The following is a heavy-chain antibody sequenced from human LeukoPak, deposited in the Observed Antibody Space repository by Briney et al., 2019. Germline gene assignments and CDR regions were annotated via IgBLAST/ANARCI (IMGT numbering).Heavy chain of an antibody. D-gene: IGHD5-24*01. CDR2: IYYSGST. J-gene: IGHJ4*02. V-gene: IGHV4-59*08. CDR1: GGSISSYY. Sequence: SETLSLTCTVSGGSISSYYWSWIRQPPGKGLEWIGYIYYSGSTNYNPSLKSRVTISVDTSKNQFSLKLSSVTAADTAVYYCARHYRDGYNAAFDYWGQGTLVTVSS. CDR3: ARHYRDGYNAAFDY.